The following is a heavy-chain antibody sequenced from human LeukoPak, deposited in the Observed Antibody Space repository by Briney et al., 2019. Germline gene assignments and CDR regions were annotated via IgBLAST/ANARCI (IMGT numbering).Heavy chain of an antibody. V-gene: IGHV4-4*02. D-gene: IGHD6-19*01. CDR2: IYHSGST. J-gene: IGHJ5*01. CDR1: GGSISSTKC. Sequence: SETLSLTCTVSGGSISSTKCWTWVRQPPGKGLEWIGEIYHSGSTNYNPSLKSRVTISVDKSKNQFSLKLNSVTAADTAVYYCASGYSSGWYDSWGQGTLVTVSS. CDR3: ASGYSSGWYDS.